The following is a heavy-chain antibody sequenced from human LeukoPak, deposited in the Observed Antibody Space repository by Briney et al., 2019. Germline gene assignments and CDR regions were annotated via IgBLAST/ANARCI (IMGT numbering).Heavy chain of an antibody. CDR3: AREGIAVAAFEY. V-gene: IGHV3-30-3*01. Sequence: GGSLRLSCAASGFTFSSYAMHWVRQAPGKGLEWVAVISYDGSNKYYADSVKGRFTIPRDNSKNTLYLQMNSLRAEDTAVYYCAREGIAVAAFEYWGQGTLVTVSS. CDR1: GFTFSSYA. D-gene: IGHD6-19*01. J-gene: IGHJ4*02. CDR2: ISYDGSNK.